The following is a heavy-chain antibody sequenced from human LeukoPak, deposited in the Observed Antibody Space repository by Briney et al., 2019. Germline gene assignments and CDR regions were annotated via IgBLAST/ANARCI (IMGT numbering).Heavy chain of an antibody. V-gene: IGHV1-3*01. CDR3: AAHYCSSTSCYGLYYGMDV. Sequence: ASVKVSCKASGYTFTSYAMHWVRQAPGQRLEWMGWINAGNGNTKYSQKFQGRVTITRDTSISTAYMELSRLRSDDTAVYYCAAHYCSSTSCYGLYYGMDVWGQGTTVTVSS. CDR1: GYTFTSYA. J-gene: IGHJ6*02. D-gene: IGHD2-2*01. CDR2: INAGNGNT.